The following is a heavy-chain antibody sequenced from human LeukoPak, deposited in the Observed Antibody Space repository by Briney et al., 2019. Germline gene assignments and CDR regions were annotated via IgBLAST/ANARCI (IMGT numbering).Heavy chain of an antibody. CDR1: GFTFSSYG. V-gene: IGHV3-30*02. CDR2: IRYDGSNK. J-gene: IGHJ4*02. Sequence: GGSLRLSCAASGFTFSSYGMHWVRQAPGKGLEWVAFIRYDGSNKYYADSVKGRFTISRDNAKNSLYLQMNSLRAEDTAVYYCARDGSSYYDSSGYYFFDYWGQGTLVTVSS. D-gene: IGHD3-22*01. CDR3: ARDGSSYYDSSGYYFFDY.